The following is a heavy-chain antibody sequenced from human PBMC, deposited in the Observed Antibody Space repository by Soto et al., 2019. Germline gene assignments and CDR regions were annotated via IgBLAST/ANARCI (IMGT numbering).Heavy chain of an antibody. V-gene: IGHV1-46*03. J-gene: IGHJ6*02. D-gene: IGHD1-26*01. CDR3: ARDLSGYNYGMDG. CDR2: INPSGGST. CDR1: GYAFTSYY. Sequence: ASVKVSCKASGYAFTSYYMHWVRQAPGQGLEWMGIINPSGGSTSYAQKFQGRVTMTRDTSTSTVYMELSSLRSEDTAVYYCARDLSGYNYGMDGWGQGSTVTVPS.